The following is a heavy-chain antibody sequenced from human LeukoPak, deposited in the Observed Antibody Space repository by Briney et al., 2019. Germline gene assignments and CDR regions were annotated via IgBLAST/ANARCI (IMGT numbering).Heavy chain of an antibody. V-gene: IGHV3-21*01. CDR2: ISSSSSYI. CDR3: ASAWCSSTSCYAPALDY. CDR1: GFTFSSYS. D-gene: IGHD2-2*01. Sequence: GGSLRLSCAASGFTFSSYSMNWVRQAPGKGLEWVSSISSSSSYIYYADSVKGRFTISRDNAKNSLYLQMNSLRAEDTAVYYCASAWCSSTSCYAPALDYWGQGTLVTVSS. J-gene: IGHJ4*02.